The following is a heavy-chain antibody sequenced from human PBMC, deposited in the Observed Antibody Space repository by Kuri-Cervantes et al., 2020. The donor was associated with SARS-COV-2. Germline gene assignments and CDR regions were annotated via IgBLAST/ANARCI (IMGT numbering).Heavy chain of an antibody. Sequence: LSLTCAASGFTFTSYGMHWVRQAPGKGLEWVAVIWYDGSNKYYADSVKGRFTISRDNSKNTLYLQMNSLRAGDTAVYCCAKDYYDSGNIFQHWGQGTLVTVSS. CDR3: AKDYYDSGNIFQH. CDR2: IWYDGSNK. CDR1: GFTFTSYG. J-gene: IGHJ1*01. D-gene: IGHD3-22*01. V-gene: IGHV3-33*06.